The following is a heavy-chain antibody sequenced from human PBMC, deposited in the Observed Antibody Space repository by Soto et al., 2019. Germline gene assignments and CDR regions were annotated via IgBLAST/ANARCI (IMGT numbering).Heavy chain of an antibody. J-gene: IGHJ5*02. V-gene: IGHV1-69*01. CDR3: ARDAQALVILAYGSGGRCHPGFDP. CDR2: IIPIFGTT. CDR1: GGTFGHYA. Sequence: QVQLVQSGAEVNKPGSSVKVSCTASGGTFGHYAITWVRQAPGQGPEWMGGIIPIFGTTYYAQKFKGRVTSNADESTSTVYMELSGLRAEDPAVYYCARDAQALVILAYGSGGRCHPGFDPWGQGTQVTVSS. D-gene: IGHD2-15*01.